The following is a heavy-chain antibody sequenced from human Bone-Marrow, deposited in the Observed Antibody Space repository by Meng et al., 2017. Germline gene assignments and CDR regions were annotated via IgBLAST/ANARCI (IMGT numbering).Heavy chain of an antibody. D-gene: IGHD6-19*01. J-gene: IGHJ4*02. CDR2: INTNTGNP. V-gene: IGHV7-4-1*02. Sequence: QWQLVQSVSELKKPGASVSISCKASGYTFTSYSMNGVRQVPGQGLEWMGWINTNTGNPTYARGFAGRFAFSLDTSVSTAYLQISSLKAEDTAMYYCARLSWGVTGNDYWGQGTLVTVSS. CDR1: GYTFTSYS. CDR3: ARLSWGVTGNDY.